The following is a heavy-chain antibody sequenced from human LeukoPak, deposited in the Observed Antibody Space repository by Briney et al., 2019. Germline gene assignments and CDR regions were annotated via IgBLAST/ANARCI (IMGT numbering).Heavy chain of an antibody. Sequence: PSETLSLTRTVSGGSLSSYYWSWIRQPPGKGLEWIGYIYYSGSTNYNPSLKSRVTISVDTSKNKFSLKVRSVTAADTAVYYGARVCGGDCYPLGFDPWGQGTLVTVSS. CDR1: GGSLSSYY. J-gene: IGHJ5*02. CDR3: ARVCGGDCYPLGFDP. D-gene: IGHD2-21*02. CDR2: IYYSGST. V-gene: IGHV4-59*01.